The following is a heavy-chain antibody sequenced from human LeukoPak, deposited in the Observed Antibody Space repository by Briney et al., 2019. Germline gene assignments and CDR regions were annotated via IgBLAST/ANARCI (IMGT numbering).Heavy chain of an antibody. J-gene: IGHJ4*02. CDR1: GFTFSSYE. D-gene: IGHD6-13*01. V-gene: IGHV3-48*03. CDR2: ISRSATTI. CDR3: ARVGALSSSWLLY. Sequence: GGSLRLSSAASGFTFSSYEMNWVRQAPGKGLEWVSSISRSATTIYYADSVKGRFTISRDNAKNSLYLQMNSLRAEDTAVYFCARVGALSSSWLLYWGQGTLVTVSS.